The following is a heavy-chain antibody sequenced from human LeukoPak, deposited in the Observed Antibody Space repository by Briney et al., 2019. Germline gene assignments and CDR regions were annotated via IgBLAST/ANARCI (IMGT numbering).Heavy chain of an antibody. J-gene: IGHJ6*03. CDR2: ISASGHYT. Sequence: GGSLRLSCEASGFTFSNSAMSRVRQAPGKGLEWVSGISASGHYTYNADSAKGRFTISRDNSKNTLYLQMSSLRDEDTALYYCAKDGSWGDYYFYFYIDVWGKGTTVTVSS. V-gene: IGHV3-23*01. CDR1: GFTFSNSA. CDR3: AKDGSWGDYYFYFYIDV. D-gene: IGHD3-16*01.